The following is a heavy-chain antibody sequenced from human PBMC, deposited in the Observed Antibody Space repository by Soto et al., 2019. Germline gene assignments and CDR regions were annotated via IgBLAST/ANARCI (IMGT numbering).Heavy chain of an antibody. V-gene: IGHV3-33*01. CDR3: ARTDHSSGFDY. Sequence: QVQLVESGGGVVQPRRSLRLSCAASGFTFSSYGMHWVRQAPGKGLEWVAIIWYDGSNKYYADSVKGRFTISRDNSKNTLYLQMNSLRAEDTAVYYCARTDHSSGFDYWGQGTLVTVSS. J-gene: IGHJ4*02. CDR1: GFTFSSYG. D-gene: IGHD3-22*01. CDR2: IWYDGSNK.